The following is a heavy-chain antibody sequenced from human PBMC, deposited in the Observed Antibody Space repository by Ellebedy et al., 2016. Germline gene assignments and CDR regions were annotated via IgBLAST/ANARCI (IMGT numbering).Heavy chain of an antibody. CDR3: ARHRRYNYGYFDF. J-gene: IGHJ4*02. V-gene: IGHV4-59*08. CDR2: ISYSGTT. CDR1: GGSISSSY. Sequence: SETLSLTCSVSGGSISSSYWSWIRQPAGKGLEWIGFISYSGTTSYNPSLKSRVTISRDTSKNQLSLRLSYVTAADTAAYYCARHRRYNYGYFDFWGQGTLVTVSS. D-gene: IGHD3-10*01.